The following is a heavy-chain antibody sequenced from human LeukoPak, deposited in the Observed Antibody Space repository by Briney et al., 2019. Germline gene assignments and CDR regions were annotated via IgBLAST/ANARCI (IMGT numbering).Heavy chain of an antibody. CDR2: IIPILGIA. CDR3: ARAGITGTTGFDP. J-gene: IGHJ5*02. D-gene: IGHD1-7*01. V-gene: IGHV1-69*04. Sequence: SVKVSCKASGGTFSSYAISWVRHAPGQGLEWMGRIIPILGIANYAQKFQGRVTITADKSTSTAYMELSSLRSEDTAVYYCARAGITGTTGFDPWGQGTLVTVSS. CDR1: GGTFSSYA.